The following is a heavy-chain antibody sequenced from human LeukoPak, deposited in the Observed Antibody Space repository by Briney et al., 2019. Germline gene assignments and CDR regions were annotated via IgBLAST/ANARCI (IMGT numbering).Heavy chain of an antibody. V-gene: IGHV3-53*01. CDR3: ARGRDGYNYLDY. D-gene: IGHD5-24*01. Sequence: GGSLRLSCAASGFTVSSNYMSWVRQAPGKGLEWVSVIYSGGSTYYADSVKGRFTISRDNSKNTLYLQMNSLRAEDTAVYYCARGRDGYNYLDYWGQGTLVTVSS. CDR2: IYSGGST. J-gene: IGHJ4*02. CDR1: GFTVSSNY.